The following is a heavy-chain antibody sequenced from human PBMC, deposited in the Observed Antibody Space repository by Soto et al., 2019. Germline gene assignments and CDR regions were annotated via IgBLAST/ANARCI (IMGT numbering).Heavy chain of an antibody. Sequence: PSETLSLTCFVSGYSITAGGYYWSWIRHHPGKGLEWIGSFYSSGSILYNPSLRSRVSICGDTSSNQFSMSLTSVTAADTARYYCARMYSSGSGWFHPWGQGTLVTVSS. D-gene: IGHD6-19*01. V-gene: IGHV4-31*03. CDR2: FYSSGSI. CDR1: GYSITAGGYY. CDR3: ARMYSSGSGWFHP. J-gene: IGHJ5*02.